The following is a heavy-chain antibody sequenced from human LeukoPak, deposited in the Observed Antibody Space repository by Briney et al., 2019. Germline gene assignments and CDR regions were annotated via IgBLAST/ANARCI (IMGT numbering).Heavy chain of an antibody. CDR2: INHSGST. J-gene: IGHJ4*02. Sequence: SETLSLTCAVYGGSFSGYYWSWIRQPPGKGLEWIGEINHSGSTNYNPSLKSRVTISVDTSKNQFSLKLSSVTAADTAVYYCANHETYCSGGSCYLVDYWGRGTLVTVSS. D-gene: IGHD2-15*01. CDR3: ANHETYCSGGSCYLVDY. CDR1: GGSFSGYY. V-gene: IGHV4-34*01.